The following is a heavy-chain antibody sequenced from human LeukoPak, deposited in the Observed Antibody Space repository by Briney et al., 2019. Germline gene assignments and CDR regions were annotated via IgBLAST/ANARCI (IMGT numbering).Heavy chain of an antibody. CDR3: SREFPFCGADCFSGVFDI. D-gene: IGHD2-21*02. Sequence: GASVKVSCKASGGTFSSYAISWVRQAPGQGLEWMGGIIPIFGTASYAQKFQGRVTITADESTTTAYMELRSLRSDDTAVYYCSREFPFCGADCFSGVFDIWGQGTMVTVS. CDR1: GGTFSSYA. V-gene: IGHV1-69*13. J-gene: IGHJ3*02. CDR2: IIPIFGTA.